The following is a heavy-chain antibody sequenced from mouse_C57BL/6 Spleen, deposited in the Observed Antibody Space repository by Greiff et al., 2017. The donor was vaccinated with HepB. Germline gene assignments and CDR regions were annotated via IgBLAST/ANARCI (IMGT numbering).Heavy chain of an antibody. V-gene: IGHV5-6*01. CDR2: ISSGGSYT. D-gene: IGHD1-1*01. J-gene: IGHJ4*01. CDR3: ARREEYYGSSSYYAMDD. CDR1: GFTFSSYG. Sequence: EVQLVESGGDLVKPGGSLKLSCAASGFTFSSYGMSWVRQTPDKRLEWVATISSGGSYTYYPDSVKGRFTISRDNAKNTLYLQMSSLKSEDTAMYYCARREEYYGSSSYYAMDDWGQGTSVTVSS.